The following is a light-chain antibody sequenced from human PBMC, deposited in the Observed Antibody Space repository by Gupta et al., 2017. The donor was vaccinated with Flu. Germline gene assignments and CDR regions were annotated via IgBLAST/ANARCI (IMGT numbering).Light chain of an antibody. Sequence: EIVLTQSPGTLSLSPGERATLSCRASQSISSRYLTWYQQKPGQAPRLLIYGASSRATGIPDRFSGSGSGTEFTLTISRLEPEDFAVYYCQQYGSSPLMYTFGQGTNLEIK. CDR3: QQYGSSPLMYT. CDR1: QSISSRY. J-gene: IGKJ2*01. V-gene: IGKV3-20*01. CDR2: GAS.